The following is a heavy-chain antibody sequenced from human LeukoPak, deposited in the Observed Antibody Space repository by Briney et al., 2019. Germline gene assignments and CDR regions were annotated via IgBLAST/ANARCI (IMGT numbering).Heavy chain of an antibody. J-gene: IGHJ4*02. D-gene: IGHD6-13*01. CDR2: IHYSGST. V-gene: IGHV4-59*08. CDR1: SGSISNYY. CDR3: ARYSSSSWYYFDY. Sequence: PSETLSLTCTVSSGSISNYYWSWIRQPPGKGLEWIGYIHYSGSTNYNPSLKSRVTISIDTSKNQFSLKLSSVTAADTAVYYCARYSSSSWYYFDYWGQGTLVTVSS.